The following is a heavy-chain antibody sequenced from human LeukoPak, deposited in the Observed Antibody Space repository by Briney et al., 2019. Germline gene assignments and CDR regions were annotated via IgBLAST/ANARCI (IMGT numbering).Heavy chain of an antibody. V-gene: IGHV4-39*01. CDR2: IFDTGTT. CDR3: ARHTSVTSISTYNWLDP. CDR1: GDSISSSGSH. J-gene: IGHJ5*02. D-gene: IGHD2-21*02. Sequence: SETLSLTCTVSGDSISSSGSHWGWIRQPPGKGLEWIGSIFDTGTTYYTLSLKSRVSISVDTSRNQFSLKLNSVTAADTAAYYCARHTSVTSISTYNWLDPWGQGTLVTVSS.